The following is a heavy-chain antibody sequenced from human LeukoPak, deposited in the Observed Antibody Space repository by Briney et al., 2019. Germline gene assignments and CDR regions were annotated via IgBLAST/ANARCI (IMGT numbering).Heavy chain of an antibody. CDR2: MNPNSGNT. CDR3: ARGPHSGCDYGYYYYYMDV. D-gene: IGHD5-12*01. CDR1: GYTFTSYD. J-gene: IGHJ6*03. V-gene: IGHV1-8*01. Sequence: ASVKVSCKASGYTFTSYDINWVRQATGQGLEWMGWMNPNSGNTGYAQKFQGRVTMTRNTSISTAYMELSSLRSEDTAVYYCARGPHSGCDYGYYYYYMDVWGKGTTVTVSS.